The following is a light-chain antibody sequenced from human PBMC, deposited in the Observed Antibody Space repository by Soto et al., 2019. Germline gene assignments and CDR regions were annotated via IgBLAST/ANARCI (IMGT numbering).Light chain of an antibody. V-gene: IGKV1-8*01. Sequence: AIRMTQSPSSFSASRGDRVSITCRASQGISSYLAWYQQKPGKAPKLLIYTASTLQSGVPSRFSGSGSGTDFTLTISCLQSEDFATYYCQQYYNYPLTFGGGTKVEIK. CDR1: QGISSY. J-gene: IGKJ4*01. CDR3: QQYYNYPLT. CDR2: TAS.